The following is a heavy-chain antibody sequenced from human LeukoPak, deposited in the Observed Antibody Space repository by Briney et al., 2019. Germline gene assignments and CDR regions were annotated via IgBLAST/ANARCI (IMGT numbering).Heavy chain of an antibody. Sequence: ASVKVSCKASGYTFTGYYMHWVRQAPGQGLEWMGWINPNSGGTNYAQKFQGRVTMTRDTSISTAYMELSRLRSDDTAVYYCAREAVAGGYYHYYMDVWGKGTTVTVSS. D-gene: IGHD6-19*01. CDR2: INPNSGGT. V-gene: IGHV1-2*02. J-gene: IGHJ6*03. CDR3: AREAVAGGYYHYYMDV. CDR1: GYTFTGYY.